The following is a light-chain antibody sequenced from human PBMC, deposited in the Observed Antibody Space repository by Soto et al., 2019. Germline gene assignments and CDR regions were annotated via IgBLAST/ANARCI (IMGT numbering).Light chain of an antibody. Sequence: QSALAQPRSVSGSPGQSVTISCTGTSSDVGGYNYVSWYQQHPGKAPKLMIYGVSKRPSGVPDRFSGSKSGNTASLTISELQAEDEADYYCSSYTISNTLPFVFGSGTKVTVL. CDR1: SSDVGGYNY. V-gene: IGLV2-11*01. CDR3: SSYTISNTLPFV. CDR2: GVS. J-gene: IGLJ1*01.